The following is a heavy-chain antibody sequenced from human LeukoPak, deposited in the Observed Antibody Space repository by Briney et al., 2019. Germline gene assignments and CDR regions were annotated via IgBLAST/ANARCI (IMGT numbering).Heavy chain of an antibody. CDR1: GGSLSSYY. D-gene: IGHD3-3*01. CDR3: ARYNYDFWSGYSKWFDP. CDR2: IYYSGGT. V-gene: IGHV4-59*01. Sequence: SETLSLTCTVSGGSLSSYYWNWIRQPPGKGLEWIGYIYYSGGTNYNPSLKSRVTISVDTSKNQFSLKLSSVTAADTAVYYCARYNYDFWSGYSKWFDPWGQGTLVTVSS. J-gene: IGHJ5*02.